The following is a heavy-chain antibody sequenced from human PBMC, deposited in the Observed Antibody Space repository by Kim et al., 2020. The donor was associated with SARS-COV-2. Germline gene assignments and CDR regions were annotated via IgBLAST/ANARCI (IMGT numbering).Heavy chain of an antibody. Sequence: SETLSLTCAVYGGSFSGYYWSWIRQPPGKGLEWIGEINHSGSTNYNPSLKSRVTISVDTSKNQFSLKLSSVTAADTAVYYCARAGVFGYFDRPMDVWGQGTTVTVSS. CDR1: GGSFSGYY. V-gene: IGHV4-34*01. J-gene: IGHJ6*02. CDR2: INHSGST. CDR3: ARAGVFGYFDRPMDV. D-gene: IGHD3-9*01.